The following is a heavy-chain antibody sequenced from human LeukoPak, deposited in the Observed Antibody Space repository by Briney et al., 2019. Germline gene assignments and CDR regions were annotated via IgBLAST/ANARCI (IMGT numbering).Heavy chain of an antibody. CDR3: AKDVTTLFLASGV. D-gene: IGHD4-11*01. J-gene: IGHJ3*01. CDR2: ISNDGDNK. V-gene: IGHV3-30*18. Sequence: SGGSLRLSCVASGFTLSAYGMQWVRQAPGKGLEWVAVISNDGDNKYYSNSVKGRFTISRDSSKNTLYLQMNSLRPEDTAVYSCAKDVTTLFLASGVWGLATMVTVSS. CDR1: GFTLSAYG.